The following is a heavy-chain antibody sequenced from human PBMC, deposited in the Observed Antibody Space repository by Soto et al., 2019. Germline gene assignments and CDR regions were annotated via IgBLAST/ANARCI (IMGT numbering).Heavy chain of an antibody. J-gene: IGHJ3*02. D-gene: IGHD2-15*01. V-gene: IGHV5-51*01. Sequence: PGESLKISCKGSGYSFTSYWIGWVRQMPXKGLEWMGIIYPGDSDTRYSPSFQGQVTISADKSISTAYLQWSSLKASDTAMYYCARRGYCSGGSCYKGAFEIWGQGTMVTV. CDR2: IYPGDSDT. CDR1: GYSFTSYW. CDR3: ARRGYCSGGSCYKGAFEI.